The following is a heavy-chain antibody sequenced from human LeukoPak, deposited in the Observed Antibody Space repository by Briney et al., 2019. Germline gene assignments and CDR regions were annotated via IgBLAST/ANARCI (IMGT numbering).Heavy chain of an antibody. CDR2: IWYDGSDK. CDR3: AKDRWYTAMGLFDY. CDR1: GFTFSASG. Sequence: PGGSLRLSCVTSGFTFSASGMHWVRQAPGKGLEWVALIWYDGSDKYYGDSVKDRFTISRDTSKNTLYLQMNSLRSEDTAVYYCAKDRWYTAMGLFDYWGQGTLVTVSS. D-gene: IGHD5-18*01. V-gene: IGHV3-33*06. J-gene: IGHJ4*02.